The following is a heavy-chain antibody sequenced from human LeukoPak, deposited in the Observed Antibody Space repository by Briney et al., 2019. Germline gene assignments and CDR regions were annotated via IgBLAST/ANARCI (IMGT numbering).Heavy chain of an antibody. D-gene: IGHD3-10*01. J-gene: IGHJ4*02. V-gene: IGHV3-53*01. CDR3: ARDSSRSPAKYGSGRKDY. CDR1: GFTVSSNY. CDR2: IYSGGST. Sequence: GGSLRLSCAASGFTVSSNYMSWVRQAPGKGLEWVSVIYSGGSTYYADSVKGRFTISRDNSKNTLYLQMNSLRAEDTAVYYCARDSSRSPAKYGSGRKDYWGQGTLVTVSS.